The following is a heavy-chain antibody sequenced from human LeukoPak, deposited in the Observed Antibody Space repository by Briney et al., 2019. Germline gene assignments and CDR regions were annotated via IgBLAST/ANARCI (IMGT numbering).Heavy chain of an antibody. CDR3: ARVMTKVATRRYFDL. Sequence: SETLSLTCAVDGGSVXGYXWSWXXQPPGXXLEWXGEINQRGSTNYNTSLKRRVTISVDTSKNQLSLKLSSVTAADTAVYYCARVMTKVATRRYFDLWGRGTLVTVSS. V-gene: IGHV4-34*01. J-gene: IGHJ2*01. CDR1: GGSVXGYX. D-gene: IGHD4-23*01. CDR2: INQRGST.